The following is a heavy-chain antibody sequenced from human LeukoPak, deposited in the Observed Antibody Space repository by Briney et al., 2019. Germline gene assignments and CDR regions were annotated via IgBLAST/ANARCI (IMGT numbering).Heavy chain of an antibody. CDR1: GGSISSYY. J-gene: IGHJ4*02. Sequence: SETLPLTCTVSGGSISSYYWSWIRQPPGKGLEWIGNIYYRGGTNYNPSLKSRLTISVDTSKNQFSLKLSSVTAADTAVYYCATSKLQLSPFDYWGQGALVTVSS. CDR2: IYYRGGT. CDR3: ATSKLQLSPFDY. V-gene: IGHV4-59*08. D-gene: IGHD3-16*02.